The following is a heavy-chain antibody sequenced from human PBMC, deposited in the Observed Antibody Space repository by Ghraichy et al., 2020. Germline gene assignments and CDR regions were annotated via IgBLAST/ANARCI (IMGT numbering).Heavy chain of an antibody. CDR3: AVGLPFEY. D-gene: IGHD3-10*01. J-gene: IGHJ4*02. CDR2: ISKDGINK. V-gene: IGHV3-30*03. Sequence: GGSLRLSCEVSGLIFNNYGMNWVRQAPGEGLEWMAFISKDGINKYYADSVKGRFTISRDTSKKTMSLQMNSLRPEDTAVYYCAVGLPFEYWGQGTLVTVSS. CDR1: GLIFNNYG.